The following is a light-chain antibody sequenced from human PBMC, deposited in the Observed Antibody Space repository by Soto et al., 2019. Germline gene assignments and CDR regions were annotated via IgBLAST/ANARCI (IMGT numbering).Light chain of an antibody. CDR3: QQSYTAPFT. CDR1: QSIGTS. Sequence: DFQMTQSPSSLSASVGDRISITCRASQSIGTSLNWYQQKPGKAPKLLIYSASTLQGGGPSRFSGSGSGTDFTLTISSLQPEDFANYYCQQSYTAPFTFGPGTKVDVK. V-gene: IGKV1-39*01. J-gene: IGKJ3*01. CDR2: SAS.